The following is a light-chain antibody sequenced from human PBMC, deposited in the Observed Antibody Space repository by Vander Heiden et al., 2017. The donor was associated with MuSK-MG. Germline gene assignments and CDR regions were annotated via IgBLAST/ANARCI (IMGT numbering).Light chain of an antibody. V-gene: IGKV3-15*01. Sequence: EIVMTQSPATLSVSPGDRATLSCRASQSVSCNLAGHQQKPGQAPRLLMYGASTRATGIPARFSGSGYGTEFTLTISSRQSEDFAVYYCQLHTNWPPYTFGQGTRLEIK. CDR3: QLHTNWPPYT. J-gene: IGKJ2*01. CDR2: GAS. CDR1: QSVSCN.